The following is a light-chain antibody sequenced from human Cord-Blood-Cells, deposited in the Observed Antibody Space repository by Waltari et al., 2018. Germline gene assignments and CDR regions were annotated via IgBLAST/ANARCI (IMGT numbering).Light chain of an antibody. CDR3: QQSYSTPYT. J-gene: IGKJ2*01. Sequence: DIQMTQSPSSLSASVGDRVTITCRASQSISSYLNWYQQKRGKAPKLLIYAASSLQSGVPSRFSGSGSGTDFTLTISSLQPEDFATYYCQQSYSTPYTFGQGTKLKIK. CDR1: QSISSY. CDR2: AAS. V-gene: IGKV1-39*01.